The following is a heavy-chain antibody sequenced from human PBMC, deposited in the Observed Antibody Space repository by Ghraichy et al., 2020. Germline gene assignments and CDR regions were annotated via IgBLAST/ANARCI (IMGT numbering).Heavy chain of an antibody. J-gene: IGHJ4*02. CDR2: ISSSSSYI. CDR1: GFTFSSYS. Sequence: GGSLRLSCAASGFTFSSYSMNWVRQAPGKGLEWVSSISSSSSYIYYADSVKGRFTISRDNAKNSLYLQMNSLRAEDTAVYYCARVIGIAVAGGDYWGQGTLVTVSS. D-gene: IGHD6-19*01. V-gene: IGHV3-21*01. CDR3: ARVIGIAVAGGDY.